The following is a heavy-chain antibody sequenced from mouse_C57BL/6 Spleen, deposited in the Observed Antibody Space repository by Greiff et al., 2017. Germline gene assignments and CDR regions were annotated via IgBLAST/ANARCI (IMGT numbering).Heavy chain of an antibody. V-gene: IGHV14-4*01. CDR2: IDPDNGDT. Sequence: EVKLVESGAELVRPGASVKLSCTASGFNIKDDYMHWVKQRPEQGLEWIGWIDPDNGDTEYATKFQGKATITADTSSNTPFLQLSSLTSEDTAVYYCSSGGIASVVAITDWGQWTLVTVSA. J-gene: IGHJ3*01. CDR3: SSGGIASVVAITD. CDR1: GFNIKDDY. D-gene: IGHD1-1*01.